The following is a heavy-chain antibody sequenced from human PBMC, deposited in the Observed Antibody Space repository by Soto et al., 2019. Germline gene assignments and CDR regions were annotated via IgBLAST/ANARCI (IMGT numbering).Heavy chain of an antibody. CDR3: ARASVDILTGYGQYYFDY. CDR2: IWYDGSNK. J-gene: IGHJ4*02. Sequence: ESGGGVVQPGRSMRLSCAASGFTFSSYGMHWVRQAPGKGLEWVAVIWYDGSNKYYADSVKGRFTISRDNSKNTLYLQMNSLRAEDTAVYYCARASVDILTGYGQYYFDYWGQGTLVTVSS. D-gene: IGHD3-9*01. V-gene: IGHV3-33*01. CDR1: GFTFSSYG.